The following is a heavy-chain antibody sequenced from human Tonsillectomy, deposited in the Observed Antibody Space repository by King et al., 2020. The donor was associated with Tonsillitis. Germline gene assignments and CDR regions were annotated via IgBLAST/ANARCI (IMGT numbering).Heavy chain of an antibody. Sequence: QLQESGPGLVKPSETLSLTCTVSGGSISSSSYYWGWIRQPPGKGLEWIGSIYYSGSTYYNPSLKSRVTISVDTSKNQFSLKLSSVTAADTAVYYCARQDSSSGRYRDPEYFQYWGQGTLVTVSS. D-gene: IGHD6-19*01. CDR2: IYYSGST. J-gene: IGHJ1*01. CDR1: GGSISSSSYY. CDR3: ARQDSSSGRYRDPEYFQY. V-gene: IGHV4-39*01.